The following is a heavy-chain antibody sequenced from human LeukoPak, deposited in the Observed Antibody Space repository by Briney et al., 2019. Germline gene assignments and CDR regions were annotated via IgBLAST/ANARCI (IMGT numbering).Heavy chain of an antibody. V-gene: IGHV3-7*01. CDR1: GFTFSSYW. J-gene: IGHJ4*02. CDR2: IKQDGSEK. D-gene: IGHD1-26*01. Sequence: PGGSLRLSCAAFGFTFSSYWMSWVRQAPGKGLEWVANIKQDGSEKYYVDSVKGRFTISRDNAKNSLYLQMNSLRAEDTAVYYCAREDSGSYENYFDYWGQGTLVTVSS. CDR3: AREDSGSYENYFDY.